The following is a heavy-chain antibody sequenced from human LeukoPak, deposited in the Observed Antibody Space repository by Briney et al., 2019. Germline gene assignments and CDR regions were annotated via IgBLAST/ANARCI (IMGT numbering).Heavy chain of an antibody. J-gene: IGHJ6*03. CDR2: IKQDGSEK. CDR1: GFTLSSYW. Sequence: GGSLRLSCAASGFTLSSYWMSWVRQAPGKGLEWVANIKQDGSEKYYVDSVKGRFTISRDNAKNSLYLQMNSLRAEDTAVYYCARGGGYYYYMDVWGKGTTVTISS. V-gene: IGHV3-7*01. CDR3: ARGGGYYYYMDV.